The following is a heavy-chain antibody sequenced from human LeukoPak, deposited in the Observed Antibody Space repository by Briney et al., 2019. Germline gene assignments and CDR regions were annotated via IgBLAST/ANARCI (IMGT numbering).Heavy chain of an antibody. CDR2: IWYDGTNK. J-gene: IGHJ4*02. Sequence: GGSLRLSCATSGFRFSSYGMHWVRQAPGKGLEWVAVIWYDGTNKYYADSVKGRFTISRDNSNNTLYLQMYSLRAEDTALYYCARERSLNTASLGYWGQGTLVTVSS. CDR3: ARERSLNTASLGY. CDR1: GFRFSSYG. D-gene: IGHD5-18*01. V-gene: IGHV3-33*01.